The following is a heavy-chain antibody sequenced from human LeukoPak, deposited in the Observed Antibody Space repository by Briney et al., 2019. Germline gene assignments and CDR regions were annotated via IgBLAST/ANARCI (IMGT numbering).Heavy chain of an antibody. J-gene: IGHJ4*02. D-gene: IGHD7-27*01. V-gene: IGHV3-23*01. CDR1: GFTFSSYT. CDR2: ITTSDGNT. CDR3: AKDGGLWVSAHWGDS. Sequence: QTRGSLRLSCAASGFTFSSYTMSWVRQAPGKGLEWVSTITTSDGNTYYADSVKGRFTVSRDNSKNTLFLQMNSLRAEDTAVYYCAKDGGLWVSAHWGDSWGRGTLVTVSS.